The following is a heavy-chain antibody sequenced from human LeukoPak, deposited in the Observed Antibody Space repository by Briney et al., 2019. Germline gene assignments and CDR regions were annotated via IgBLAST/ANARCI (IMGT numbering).Heavy chain of an antibody. Sequence: GASLQISCNGSGYIFSYFLIAWARPVPGKGLEWGGIIYPGGSDTRYSPSFQRQVTISADKSISTASLQWSSPKASDTAMYYCPPPTKDYYDSSGSTLNPFFNWGPGELVTVSS. V-gene: IGHV5-51*01. CDR1: GYIFSYFL. D-gene: IGHD3-22*01. CDR3: PPPTKDYYDSSGSTLNPFFN. J-gene: IGHJ3*02. CDR2: IYPGGSDT.